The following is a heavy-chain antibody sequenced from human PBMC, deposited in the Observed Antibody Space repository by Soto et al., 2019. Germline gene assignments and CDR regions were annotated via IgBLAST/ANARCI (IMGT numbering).Heavy chain of an antibody. CDR1: GYTFTSYG. Sequence: ASVKVSCKASGYTFTSYGISLVRQAPGQGLEWMGWISAYNGNTNYAQKLQGRVTMTTDTSTSTAYMELRSLRSDDTAAYYCARSDQHLDYSYMDVWGKGTTVTVSS. CDR3: ARSDQHLDYSYMDV. CDR2: ISAYNGNT. V-gene: IGHV1-18*01. D-gene: IGHD6-13*01. J-gene: IGHJ6*03.